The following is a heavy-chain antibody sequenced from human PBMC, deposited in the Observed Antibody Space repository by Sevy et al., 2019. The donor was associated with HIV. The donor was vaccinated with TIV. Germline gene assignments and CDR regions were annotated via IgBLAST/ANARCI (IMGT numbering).Heavy chain of an antibody. J-gene: IGHJ4*02. Sequence: SETLSLTCTVSGGSISSYYWSWIRQPPGEGLEWIGYIYYSGSTNYNPSLKSRVTISVDTSKNQFSLKLSSVTAADTAVYYCARGGGGYYPPYFDYWGQGTLVTVSS. CDR2: IYYSGST. CDR3: ARGGGGYYPPYFDY. V-gene: IGHV4-59*01. D-gene: IGHD3-22*01. CDR1: GGSISSYY.